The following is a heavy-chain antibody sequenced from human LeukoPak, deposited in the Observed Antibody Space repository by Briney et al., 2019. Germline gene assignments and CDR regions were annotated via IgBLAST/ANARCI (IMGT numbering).Heavy chain of an antibody. CDR3: ARDPYIVGATWFDY. D-gene: IGHD1-26*01. V-gene: IGHV3-30*04. Sequence: PGGSLRLSCAASGFTFSSYAMHWVRQAPGKGLEWVAVISYDGSNKYYADSVKGRFTISRDNSKNTLYLQMNSLRAEGTAVYYCARDPYIVGATWFDYWGQGTLVTVSS. CDR1: GFTFSSYA. J-gene: IGHJ4*02. CDR2: ISYDGSNK.